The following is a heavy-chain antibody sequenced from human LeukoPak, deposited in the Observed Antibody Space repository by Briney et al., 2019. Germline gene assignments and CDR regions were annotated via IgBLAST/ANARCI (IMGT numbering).Heavy chain of an antibody. CDR1: GCTLTELS. CDR3: ATFFRRLWLEWDY. J-gene: IGHJ4*02. V-gene: IGHV1-24*01. Sequence: ASVKVSCKVSGCTLTELSMHWVRQAPGKGLEWMGGFDPEDGETIYAQKFQGRVTMTEDTSTDTAYMELSSLRSEDTAVYYCATFFRRLWLEWDYWGQGTLVTVSS. CDR2: FDPEDGET. D-gene: IGHD3-10*01.